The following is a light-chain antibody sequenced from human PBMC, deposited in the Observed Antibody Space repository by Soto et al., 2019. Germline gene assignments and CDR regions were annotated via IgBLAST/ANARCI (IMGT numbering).Light chain of an antibody. CDR3: QQSYSTPPIT. CDR2: AAT. J-gene: IGKJ5*01. Sequence: DIQVTQSPSSLSASVGDRVTITCRASQSIINYLNWYQQKPGKAPKLLIYAATSLQSGVPSRFSGSGSGTGFTLTISSLQPEDFATYYCQQSYSTPPITFGQGTRLEI. CDR1: QSIINY. V-gene: IGKV1-39*01.